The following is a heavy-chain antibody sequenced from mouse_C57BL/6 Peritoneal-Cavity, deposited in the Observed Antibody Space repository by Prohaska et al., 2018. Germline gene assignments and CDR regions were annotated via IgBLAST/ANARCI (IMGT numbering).Heavy chain of an antibody. V-gene: IGHV4-1*01. Sequence: EVKLLQSGGGLVQPGGSLKLSCAASGIDFSRYWMSWVRRAPGKGLERMREINPDSSTINYAPSLKDKFIISRDNAKNTLYLQMSKVRSEDTALYYCASSNSYAMDYWGQGTSVTVSS. CDR3: ASSNSYAMDY. D-gene: IGHD2-5*01. CDR2: INPDSSTI. CDR1: GIDFSRYW. J-gene: IGHJ4*01.